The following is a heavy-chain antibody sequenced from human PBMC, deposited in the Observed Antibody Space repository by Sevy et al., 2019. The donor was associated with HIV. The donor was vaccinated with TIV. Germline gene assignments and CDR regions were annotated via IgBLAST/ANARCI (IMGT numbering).Heavy chain of an antibody. Sequence: ASVKVSCKASGYTFTSYGISWVRQAPGQGLEWMGWISDYNGNTNYAQKLQGRVTMTTDTSTGTAYMELRSLRSDDTAVYYCARENYDFWSGYWEYYFDYWGQGTLVTVSS. CDR2: ISDYNGNT. D-gene: IGHD3-3*01. V-gene: IGHV1-18*04. J-gene: IGHJ4*02. CDR3: ARENYDFWSGYWEYYFDY. CDR1: GYTFTSYG.